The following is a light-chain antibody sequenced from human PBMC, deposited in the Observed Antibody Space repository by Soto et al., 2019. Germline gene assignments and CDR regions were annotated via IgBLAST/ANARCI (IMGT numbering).Light chain of an antibody. V-gene: IGKV1-12*01. CDR3: QQANSFPWT. J-gene: IGKJ1*01. CDR1: QGVGSW. CDR2: AAS. Sequence: DIQMTQSPSSVSAPVGDRVTITCRASQGVGSWLAWYQQKPGKAPKLLIFAASSLQSGVPSRFSGSGSGTDFTLTISSLQPEDGAGYYWQQANSFPWTFGQGTKVEIK.